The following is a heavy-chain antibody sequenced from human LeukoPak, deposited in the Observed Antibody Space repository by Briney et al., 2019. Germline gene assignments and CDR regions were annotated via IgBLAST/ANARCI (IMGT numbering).Heavy chain of an antibody. V-gene: IGHV1-8*01. CDR2: MNPNSGNT. CDR3: ARDRSPSDCSGGSCYKAYYFDY. D-gene: IGHD2-15*01. Sequence: ASVKVSCKASGYTFTSYDINWVRQATGQGLEWMGWMNPNSGNTGYAQKFQGRVTMTRNTSISTAYMELSSLRSEDTAVYYCARDRSPSDCSGGSCYKAYYFDYWGQGTLVTVSS. J-gene: IGHJ4*02. CDR1: GYTFTSYD.